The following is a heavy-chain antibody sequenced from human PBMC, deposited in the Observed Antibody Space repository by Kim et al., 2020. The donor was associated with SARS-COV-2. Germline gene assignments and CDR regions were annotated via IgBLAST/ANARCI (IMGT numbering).Heavy chain of an antibody. CDR2: IYSGGST. CDR1: GFTVSSNY. J-gene: IGHJ6*02. V-gene: IGHV3-53*04. CDR3: ARFGPNLNYYDSSGYYYPGGMDG. D-gene: IGHD3-22*01. Sequence: GGSLRLSCAASGFTVSSNYMSWVRQAPGKGLEWVSVIYSGGSTYYADSVKGRFTISRHNSKNTLYLQMNSLRAEDTAVYYCARFGPNLNYYDSSGYYYPGGMDGWGQGTTVTVSS.